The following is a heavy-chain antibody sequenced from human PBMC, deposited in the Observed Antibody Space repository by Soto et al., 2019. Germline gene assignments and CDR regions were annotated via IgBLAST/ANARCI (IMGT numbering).Heavy chain of an antibody. V-gene: IGHV5-51*01. Sequence: GESLKISCKGSGYSFTNYWIGWVRQMPGKGLEWMGIIYPGDSDIRYSPSFQGQVTISADKSISTAYLQWSSLKASDTAMYYCASGAAGGYLYYYGMGVWGQGTTVTVSS. J-gene: IGHJ6*02. D-gene: IGHD6-13*01. CDR3: ASGAAGGYLYYYGMGV. CDR1: GYSFTNYW. CDR2: IYPGDSDI.